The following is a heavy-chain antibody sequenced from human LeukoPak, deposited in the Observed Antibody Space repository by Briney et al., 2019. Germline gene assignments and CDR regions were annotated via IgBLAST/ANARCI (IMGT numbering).Heavy chain of an antibody. Sequence: SETLSLTCTVSGGSISSYYWSWIRQPPGKGLEWIGEINHSGSTNYNPSLKSRVTISVDTSKNQFSLKLSSVTAADTAVYYCARGDRSTSCIDYWGQGTLVTVSS. V-gene: IGHV4-34*01. J-gene: IGHJ4*02. CDR3: ARGDRSTSCIDY. CDR1: GGSISSYY. CDR2: INHSGST. D-gene: IGHD2-2*01.